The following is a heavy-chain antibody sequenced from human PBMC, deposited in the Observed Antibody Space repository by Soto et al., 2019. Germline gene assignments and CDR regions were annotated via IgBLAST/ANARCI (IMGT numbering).Heavy chain of an antibody. J-gene: IGHJ4*01. CDR1: GYSISSGYY. D-gene: IGHD3-10*01. CDR2: IYHSGST. Sequence: PSATLSLTCAVSGYSISSGYYWGWIRQPPGQGLEWIGSIYHSGSTYYNPSLKSRVTISVDTSKNQFSLKLSSVTAADTAVYYCARDRRGYGEAYWGQGTLVTVAS. V-gene: IGHV4-38-2*02. CDR3: ARDRRGYGEAY.